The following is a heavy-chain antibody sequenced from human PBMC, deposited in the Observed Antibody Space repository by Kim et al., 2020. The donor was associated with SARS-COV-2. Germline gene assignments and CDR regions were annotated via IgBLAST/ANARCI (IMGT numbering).Heavy chain of an antibody. Sequence: NPSLKSRVTISVDTSKNQFSLKLSSVTAADTAVYYCARSFSSSWLYYFDYWGQGTLVTVSS. J-gene: IGHJ4*02. V-gene: IGHV4-39*01. CDR3: ARSFSSSWLYYFDY. D-gene: IGHD6-13*01.